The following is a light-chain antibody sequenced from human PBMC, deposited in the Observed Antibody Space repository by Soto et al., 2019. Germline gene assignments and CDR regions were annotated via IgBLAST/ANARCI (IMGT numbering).Light chain of an antibody. CDR3: QQYGDWPPET. CDR2: GAS. J-gene: IGKJ2*01. Sequence: EVVLTQSPSTLSVSPGDRATLSCRASQSVSRNLAWYQQKPGQAPRLLIYGASTRASGVPARFSGRGSATEFTLSISSLQSEDVAVYYCQQYGDWPPETFGQGTKLAI. V-gene: IGKV3-15*01. CDR1: QSVSRN.